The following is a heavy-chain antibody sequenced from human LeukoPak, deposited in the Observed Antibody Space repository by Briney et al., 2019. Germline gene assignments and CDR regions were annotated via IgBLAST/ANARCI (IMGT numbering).Heavy chain of an antibody. Sequence: SVRVSCKTSGGTLYTYSFNWVRQAPGEGLEWRGGIIPMFGTTDVAQKFQRRVTITADRSTSTAYMDMTGLTSEDTAVYYCARTPGGYRNYMDVWDIGATVTVSS. J-gene: IGHJ6*03. D-gene: IGHD5-18*01. CDR2: IIPMFGTT. CDR1: GGTLYTYS. CDR3: ARTPGGYRNYMDV. V-gene: IGHV1-69*06.